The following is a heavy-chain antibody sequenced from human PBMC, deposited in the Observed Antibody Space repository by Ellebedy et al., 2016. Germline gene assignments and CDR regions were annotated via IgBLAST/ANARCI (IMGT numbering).Heavy chain of an antibody. V-gene: IGHV3-33*01. D-gene: IGHD3-9*01. J-gene: IGHJ4*02. Sequence: GESLKISXAASGFTFSSYGMHWVRQAPGKGLEWVAVIWYDGSNKYYADSVKGRFTISRDNAKNSLYLQRNSLRAEDTAVYYCARAPGAILTGYEYYFDYWGQGTLVTVSS. CDR3: ARAPGAILTGYEYYFDY. CDR2: IWYDGSNK. CDR1: GFTFSSYG.